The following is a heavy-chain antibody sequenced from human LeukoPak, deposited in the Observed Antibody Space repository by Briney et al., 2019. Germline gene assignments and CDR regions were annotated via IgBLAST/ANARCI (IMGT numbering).Heavy chain of an antibody. CDR2: IIPIFGTA. D-gene: IGHD3-3*01. CDR3: ANRGMSRITIFGVDPLDWFGP. CDR1: GGTFSSYA. V-gene: IGHV1-69*13. Sequence: SVKVSCKASGGTFSSYAISWVRQAPGQGLEWMGGIIPIFGTANYAQKFQGRVTITADESTSTAYMELSSLRSEDTAVYYCANRGMSRITIFGVDPLDWFGPWGQGTLVTVSS. J-gene: IGHJ5*02.